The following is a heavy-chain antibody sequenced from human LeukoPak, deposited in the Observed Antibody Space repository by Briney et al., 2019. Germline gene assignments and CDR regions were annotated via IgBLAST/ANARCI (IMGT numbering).Heavy chain of an antibody. CDR3: ARDSGYSGILDFDY. CDR1: GYTFTSYG. Sequence: ASVKVSCKASGYTFTSYGISWVRQAPGQGLEWMGWISAYNGNTNYAQKLQGRVTMTTDTSTSTAYMEPRSLRSDDTAVYYCARDSGYSGILDFDYWGQGTLVTVSS. CDR2: ISAYNGNT. D-gene: IGHD5-12*01. J-gene: IGHJ4*02. V-gene: IGHV1-18*01.